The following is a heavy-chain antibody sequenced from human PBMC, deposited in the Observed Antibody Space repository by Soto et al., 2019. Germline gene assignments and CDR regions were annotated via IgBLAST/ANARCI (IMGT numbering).Heavy chain of an antibody. D-gene: IGHD3-3*01. J-gene: IGHJ4*02. CDR1: GFTFSSYA. CDR3: ARDQSIFWSGSKRLNTFDY. Sequence: GGSLRLSCAASGFTFSSYAMHWVRQAPGKGLEWVAVISYDGSNKYYADSVKGRFTISRDNSKNTLYLQMNSLRAEDTAVYYCARDQSIFWSGSKRLNTFDYWAKGTLGTVSS. CDR2: ISYDGSNK. V-gene: IGHV3-30-3*01.